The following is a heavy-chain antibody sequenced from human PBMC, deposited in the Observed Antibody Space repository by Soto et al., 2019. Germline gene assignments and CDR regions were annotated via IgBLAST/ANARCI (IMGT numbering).Heavy chain of an antibody. J-gene: IGHJ4*02. V-gene: IGHV3-30-3*01. CDR1: GFTFSSYA. CDR3: ARDSPHQYDILTGFFDY. CDR2: ISYDGSNK. D-gene: IGHD3-9*01. Sequence: GGSLRLSCAASGFTFSSYAMHWVRQAPGKGLEWVAVISYDGSNKYYADSVKGRFTISRDNSKNTLYLQMNSLRAEDTAVYYCARDSPHQYDILTGFFDYWGQGTLVTVSS.